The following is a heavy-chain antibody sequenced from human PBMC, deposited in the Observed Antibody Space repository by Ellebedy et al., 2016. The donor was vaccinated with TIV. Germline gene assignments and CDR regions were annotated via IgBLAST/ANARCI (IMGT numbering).Heavy chain of an antibody. Sequence: PGGSLRLSCATSGFTFSTYWMAWVRQAPGKGLEWVANIKEDGSQTYYVGSVKGRFTISRDNAKNSLYLQMNSLRAEDTAVYYCARKLGGLGPLDYWGQGTLVTVSS. CDR2: IKEDGSQT. V-gene: IGHV3-7*01. D-gene: IGHD3-16*01. CDR1: GFTFSTYW. J-gene: IGHJ4*02. CDR3: ARKLGGLGPLDY.